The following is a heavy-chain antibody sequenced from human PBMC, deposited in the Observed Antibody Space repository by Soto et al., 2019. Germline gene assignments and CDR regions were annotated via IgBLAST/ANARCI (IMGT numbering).Heavy chain of an antibody. CDR1: GXXXXXXA. Sequence: QVHLVESGGGVVXPGXSXXLSCAXSGXXXXXXAMXXVRQAPGKGLECVAVISYDGSNKFYRDSVKGRFTISRDNSKNTLYLQINSLRYEDTAVYYCARGDREDIAVVVGARPGEYGVDVWGQGTTVTVSS. D-gene: IGHD2-15*01. CDR3: ARGDREDIAVVVGARPGEYGVDV. CDR2: ISYDGSNK. V-gene: IGHV3-30-3*01. J-gene: IGHJ6*02.